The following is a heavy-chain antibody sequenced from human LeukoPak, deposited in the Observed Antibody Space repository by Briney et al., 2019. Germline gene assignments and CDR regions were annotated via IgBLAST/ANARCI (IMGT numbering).Heavy chain of an antibody. CDR2: IYYSGST. CDR3: ARHSGSSGYYSFDY. CDR1: GGSISSSSYY. D-gene: IGHD3-22*01. V-gene: IGHV4-39*01. J-gene: IGHJ4*02. Sequence: SETLSLTCTVSGGSISSSSYYWGWIRQPPGKGLEWIGSIYYSGSTYYNPSLKSRVTISVETSKNQFSLKLSSVTAADTAVYYCARHSGSSGYYSFDYWGQGTLVTVSS.